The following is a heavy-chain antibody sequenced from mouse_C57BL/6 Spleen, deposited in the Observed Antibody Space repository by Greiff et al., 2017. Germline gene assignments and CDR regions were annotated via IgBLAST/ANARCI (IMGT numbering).Heavy chain of an antibody. CDR1: GYAFSSSW. J-gene: IGHJ3*01. CDR2: IYPGDGDT. Sequence: VKLMESGPELVKPGASVKISCKASGYAFSSSWMNWVKQRPGKGLEWIGRIYPGDGDTNYNGKFKGKATLTADKSSSTAYMQLSSLTSEDSAVYFCAKQLRAGWFAYWGQGTLVTVSA. D-gene: IGHD3-2*02. V-gene: IGHV1-82*01. CDR3: AKQLRAGWFAY.